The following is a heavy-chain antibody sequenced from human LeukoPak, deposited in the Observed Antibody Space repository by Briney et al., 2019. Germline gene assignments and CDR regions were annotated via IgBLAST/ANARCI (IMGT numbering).Heavy chain of an antibody. D-gene: IGHD4-17*01. V-gene: IGHV4-34*01. CDR3: ASDGYGDLVNAFDI. J-gene: IGHJ3*02. CDR2: INHSGGT. CDR1: GGSFSGYY. Sequence: KPSETLSLTCAVYGGSFSGYYWSWIRQPPGKGLEWIGEINHSGGTNYNPSLKSRVTISLDTSKNHFSLKLTSVTAADTAVYYCASDGYGDLVNAFDIWGQGTMVTVSS.